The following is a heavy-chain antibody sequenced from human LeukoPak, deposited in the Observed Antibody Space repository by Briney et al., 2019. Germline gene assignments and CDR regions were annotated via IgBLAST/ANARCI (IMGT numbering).Heavy chain of an antibody. V-gene: IGHV1-18*04. CDR2: ISAYNGNT. CDR3: ARAPGYGDYVNWFDP. Sequence: ASVKVSCKASGYTFTSYGISWVRQAPGQGLEWMGWISAYNGNTNYAQKLQGRVTMTTDTSTSTAYMELRSLRSDDTAVYYCARAPGYGDYVNWFDPWGQGTLVTVSS. J-gene: IGHJ5*02. D-gene: IGHD4-17*01. CDR1: GYTFTSYG.